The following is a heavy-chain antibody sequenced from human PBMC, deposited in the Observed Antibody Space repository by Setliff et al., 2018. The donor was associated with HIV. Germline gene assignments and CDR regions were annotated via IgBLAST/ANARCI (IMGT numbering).Heavy chain of an antibody. Sequence: KTSETLSLTCTVSAGSIRSSTYYWAWIRQPPGKGLEWIGTIYYSGSTYYNPSLKSRATISADTSKNQFSLKLSSVTAADTAVYYCIIAYSSGWLAPMGFDSWGQGTLVTVSS. D-gene: IGHD6-19*01. CDR1: AGSIRSSTYY. CDR2: IYYSGST. V-gene: IGHV4-39*01. CDR3: IIAYSSGWLAPMGFDS. J-gene: IGHJ4*02.